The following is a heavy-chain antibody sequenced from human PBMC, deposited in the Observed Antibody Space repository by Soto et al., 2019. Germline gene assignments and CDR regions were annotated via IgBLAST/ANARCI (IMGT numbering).Heavy chain of an antibody. Sequence: ASVKVSCKASGYTFTSYYMHWVRQAPGQGLEWVGIINLSGGSTSYAQKFQGRVTMTRDTSTSTVYMELSSLRSEDTAVYYCARDDTGSSGWYEECVLDPWGQGTLVTFSS. V-gene: IGHV1-46*01. D-gene: IGHD6-19*01. J-gene: IGHJ5*02. CDR3: ARDDTGSSGWYEECVLDP. CDR1: GYTFTSYY. CDR2: INLSGGST.